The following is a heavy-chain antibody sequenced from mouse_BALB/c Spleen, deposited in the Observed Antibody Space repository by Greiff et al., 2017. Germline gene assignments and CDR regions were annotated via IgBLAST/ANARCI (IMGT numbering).Heavy chain of an antibody. J-gene: IGHJ4*01. CDR2: ISSGSSTI. CDR1: GFTFSSFG. Sequence: EVKLVESGGGLVQPGGSRKLSCAASGFTFSSFGMHWVRQAPEKGLEWVAYISSGSSTIYYADTVKGRFTISRDNPKNTLFLQMTSLRSEDTAMYYCARKRAYYGNYDAMDYWGQGTSVTVSS. CDR3: ARKRAYYGNYDAMDY. V-gene: IGHV5-17*02. D-gene: IGHD2-10*01.